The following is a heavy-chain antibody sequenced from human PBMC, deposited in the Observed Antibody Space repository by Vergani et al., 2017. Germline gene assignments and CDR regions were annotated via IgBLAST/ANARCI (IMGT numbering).Heavy chain of an antibody. D-gene: IGHD1-1*01. CDR3: ARHTTYTDS. Sequence: EVQLVQSGAEVKKHGESLKISCQISGYSFTNYWIGWVRQMPGKGLEWMGIIHPADSDTRYSPSFQGQVTISADKSISTAFLQWDSLKASDTALYYCARHTTYTDSWGQGTLVTVSS. J-gene: IGHJ4*02. V-gene: IGHV5-51*01. CDR1: GYSFTNYW. CDR2: IHPADSDT.